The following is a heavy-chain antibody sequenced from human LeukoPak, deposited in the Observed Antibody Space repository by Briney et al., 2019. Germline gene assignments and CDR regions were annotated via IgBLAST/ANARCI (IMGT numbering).Heavy chain of an antibody. CDR2: ISAYNGNT. J-gene: IGHJ4*02. D-gene: IGHD6-19*01. Sequence: ASVKVSCKASGYAFTSYGISWVRQAPGQGLEWMGWISAYNGNTNYAQKLRGRVTMTTDTSTSTAYMELRSLRSDDTAVYYCARSVAPYNYFDYWGQGTLVTVSS. CDR1: GYAFTSYG. CDR3: ARSVAPYNYFDY. V-gene: IGHV1-18*01.